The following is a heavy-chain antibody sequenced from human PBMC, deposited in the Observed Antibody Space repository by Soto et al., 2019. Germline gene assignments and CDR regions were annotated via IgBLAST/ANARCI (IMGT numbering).Heavy chain of an antibody. V-gene: IGHV3-33*01. CDR1: GFTFSSYG. CDR2: IWYDGSNK. J-gene: IGHJ3*02. Sequence: HPGGSLRLSCAASGFTFSSYGMHWVRQAPGKGLEWVAVIWYDGSNKYYADSVKGRFTISRDNSKNTLYLQMNSLRAEDTDMYYWARDFLSAVGDAFYIWGQGTMVTVSS. D-gene: IGHD3-3*01. CDR3: ARDFLSAVGDAFYI.